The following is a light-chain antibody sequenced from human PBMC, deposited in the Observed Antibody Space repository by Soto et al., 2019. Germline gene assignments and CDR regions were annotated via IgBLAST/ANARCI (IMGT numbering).Light chain of an antibody. J-gene: IGKJ4*01. V-gene: IGKV1-9*01. Sequence: DIQMTQSPSSLSASVGDRVTITCRASQGVSAYLLWYQQRQGRAPKLLIHAASTSQSGVPSRFSGSGSGTDFTLTISCLQSEDFATYYCQQYYNYPLTFGGGTKVEIK. CDR1: QGVSAY. CDR2: AAS. CDR3: QQYYNYPLT.